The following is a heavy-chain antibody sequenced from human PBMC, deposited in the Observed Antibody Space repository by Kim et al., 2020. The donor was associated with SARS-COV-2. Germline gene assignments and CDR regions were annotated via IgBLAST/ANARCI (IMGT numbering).Heavy chain of an antibody. Sequence: NYNPSLKSRVTISVDTSKNQCSLKLSSVTAADTAVYYCARGFRYLGYFDYWGQGTLVTVSS. V-gene: IGHV4-34*01. CDR3: ARGFRYLGYFDY. D-gene: IGHD3-9*01. J-gene: IGHJ4*02.